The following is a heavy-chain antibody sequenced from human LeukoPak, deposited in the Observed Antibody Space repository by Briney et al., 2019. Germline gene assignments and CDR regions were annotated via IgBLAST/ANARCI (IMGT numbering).Heavy chain of an antibody. CDR1: GGSISSYY. Sequence: SETLSLTCTVSGGSISSYYWSWIRQPPGKGLEWIGYIYYSGSTNYNPSLKSRVTISVGTSKNQFSLKLSSVTAADTAVYYCARAFQGYSYGLYYYYGMDVWGQGTTVTVSS. D-gene: IGHD5-18*01. V-gene: IGHV4-59*01. CDR3: ARAFQGYSYGLYYYYGMDV. CDR2: IYYSGST. J-gene: IGHJ6*02.